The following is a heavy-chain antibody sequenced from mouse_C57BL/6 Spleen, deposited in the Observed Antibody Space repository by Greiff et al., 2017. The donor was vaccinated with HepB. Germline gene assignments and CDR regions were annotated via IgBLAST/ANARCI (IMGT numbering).Heavy chain of an antibody. CDR3: ARWGTGWYFDV. J-gene: IGHJ1*03. CDR2: INPGSGGT. V-gene: IGHV1-54*01. Sequence: VQLQQSGAELVRPGTSVKVSCKASGYAFTNYLIEWVKQRPGQGLEWIGVINPGSGGTNYNEKFKGKATLTADKSSSTAYMQLSSLTSEESAVYFCARWGTGWYFDVWGTGTTVTVSS. D-gene: IGHD3-3*01. CDR1: GYAFTNYL.